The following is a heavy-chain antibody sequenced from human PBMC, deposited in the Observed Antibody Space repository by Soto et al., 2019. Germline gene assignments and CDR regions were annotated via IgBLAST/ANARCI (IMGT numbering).Heavy chain of an antibody. J-gene: IGHJ6*03. CDR2: IYYSGST. V-gene: IGHV4-39*01. CDR3: ARIGLQGSYYYYYYMDV. D-gene: IGHD4-4*01. Sequence: ASETLSLTCTVSGGSISSSSYYWGWIRQPPGKGLEWIGSIYYSGSTYYNPSLKSRVTISVDTSKNQFSLKLSSVTAADTAVYYCARIGLQGSYYYYYYMDVWGKGTTVTVSS. CDR1: GGSISSSSYY.